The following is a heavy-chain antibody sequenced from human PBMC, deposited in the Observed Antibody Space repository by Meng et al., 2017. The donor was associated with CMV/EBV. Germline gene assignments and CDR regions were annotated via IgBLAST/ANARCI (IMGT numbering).Heavy chain of an antibody. CDR3: ARGGDTGSYFDY. CDR2: INSDGITT. Sequence: ESLKISCAASGFTFSSYWMHWVRQSPGKGLLWVSRINSDGITTSYADSVKGRFTISRDNAKNTLYLQMNSLRAEDTAVYYCARGGDTGSYFDYWAQGTLVTVSS. D-gene: IGHD1-26*01. J-gene: IGHJ4*02. V-gene: IGHV3-74*01. CDR1: GFTFSSYW.